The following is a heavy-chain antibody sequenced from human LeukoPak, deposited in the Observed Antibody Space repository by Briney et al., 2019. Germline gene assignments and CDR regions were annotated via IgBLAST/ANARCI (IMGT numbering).Heavy chain of an antibody. V-gene: IGHV3-73*01. D-gene: IGHD1-7*01. CDR1: GFTFSGSI. CDR2: IRGKADSYAT. J-gene: IGHJ4*02. CDR3: SRQPMGTGTTDY. Sequence: HAGGSLRLSCAASGFTFSGSIIHWVRQASGKGLEWVGRIRGKADSYATGYAASVRGRFTISRDDSKNTAYLQMNSLETDDTAVYYCSRQPMGTGTTDYWGPGTLVTVSS.